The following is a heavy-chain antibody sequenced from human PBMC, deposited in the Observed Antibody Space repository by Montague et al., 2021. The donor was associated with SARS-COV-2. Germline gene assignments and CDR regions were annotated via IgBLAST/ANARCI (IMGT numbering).Heavy chain of an antibody. Sequence: SVKVSCKASGYTFTSYDINWVRQATGQGLEWMGWMNPNSGNTGYAQKFQGRVTMTRNTSISTAYMELSSLRSEDTAVYYCARGKGSNYCSSTSCPYGMDVWGQGTTVTVSS. CDR1: GYTFTSYD. CDR3: ARGKGSNYCSSTSCPYGMDV. V-gene: IGHV1-8*02. D-gene: IGHD2-2*01. CDR2: MNPNSGNT. J-gene: IGHJ6*02.